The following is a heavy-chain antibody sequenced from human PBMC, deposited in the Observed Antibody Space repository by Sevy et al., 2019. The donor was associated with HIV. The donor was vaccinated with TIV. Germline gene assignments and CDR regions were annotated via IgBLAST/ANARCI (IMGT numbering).Heavy chain of an antibody. CDR3: ARVVSGRGYSGYLVDY. Sequence: ETLSLTCTVSGVSVSSGSYYWSWIRQPPGKGLEWIGYIYYSGSTNYNPSLKSRVTISVDTSKNQFSLKLSSVTAADTAVYYCARVVSGRGYSGYLVDYWGQGTLVTVSS. D-gene: IGHD5-12*01. J-gene: IGHJ4*02. CDR1: GVSVSSGSYY. CDR2: IYYSGST. V-gene: IGHV4-61*01.